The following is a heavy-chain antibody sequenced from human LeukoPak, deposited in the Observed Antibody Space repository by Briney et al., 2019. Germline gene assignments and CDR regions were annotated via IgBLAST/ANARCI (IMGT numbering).Heavy chain of an antibody. CDR2: IYSGGST. CDR3: ARVYYDSSGYRS. Sequence: PGGSLRLSCAASGFTVSSNFMTWVRQAPGKGLEWVSVIYSGGSTYYADSVKGRFTISRDNSKNTLYLQMNSLRAEDTAMYYCARVYYDSSGYRSWGQGTLVTVSS. D-gene: IGHD3-22*01. CDR1: GFTVSSNF. V-gene: IGHV3-66*01. J-gene: IGHJ4*02.